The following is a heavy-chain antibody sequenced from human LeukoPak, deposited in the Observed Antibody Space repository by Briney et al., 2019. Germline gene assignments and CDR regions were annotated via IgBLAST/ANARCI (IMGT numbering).Heavy chain of an antibody. CDR3: APRSRGYSYGSHPAH. CDR1: GGSISSYY. V-gene: IGHV4-59*12. Sequence: SETLSLTCTVSGGSISSYYWSWIRQPPGKGLEWIGYIYYSGSTNYNPSLKSRVTISVDTSKNQFSLKLSSVTAADTAVYYCAPRSRGYSYGSHPAHWGQGTLVTVSS. J-gene: IGHJ4*02. CDR2: IYYSGST. D-gene: IGHD5-18*01.